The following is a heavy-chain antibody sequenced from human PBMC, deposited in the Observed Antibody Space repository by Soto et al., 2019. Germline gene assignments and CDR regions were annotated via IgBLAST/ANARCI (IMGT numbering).Heavy chain of an antibody. Sequence: QVQLVQSGAEVREPGASVKVSCKASGYSFTSLDINWVRQTAGQGLEWMGWMQPGTGRTGYAQKFQGRVTMTRDTSINTAYLELTTLKSDDTAFYCCARGVSAGVDYWGQGTLVTVSS. V-gene: IGHV1-8*01. CDR1: GYSFTSLD. CDR2: MQPGTGRT. J-gene: IGHJ4*02. CDR3: ARGVSAGVDY. D-gene: IGHD1-26*01.